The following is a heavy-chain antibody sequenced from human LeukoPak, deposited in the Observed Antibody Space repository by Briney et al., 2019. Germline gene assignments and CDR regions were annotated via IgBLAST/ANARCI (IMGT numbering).Heavy chain of an antibody. CDR1: GFTFDDYA. J-gene: IGHJ4*02. V-gene: IGHV3-9*01. CDR3: ARNPTFDS. CDR2: ISWNSGSI. Sequence: PGTSLRLSCAASGFTFDDYAMHWVRQAPGKGLEWVSGISWNSGSIGYADSVKGRFTISRDNAKNSLYLQMNSLRAEDTAVYYCARNPTFDSGGRETLATVSS. D-gene: IGHD1-1*01.